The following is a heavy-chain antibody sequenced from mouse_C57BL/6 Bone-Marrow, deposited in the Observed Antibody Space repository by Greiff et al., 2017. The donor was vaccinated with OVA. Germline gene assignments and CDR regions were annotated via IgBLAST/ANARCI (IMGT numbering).Heavy chain of an antibody. D-gene: IGHD2-4*01. J-gene: IGHJ3*01. V-gene: IGHV1-22*01. CDR2: INPNNGGT. Sequence: EVQLQQSGPELVKPGASVKMSCKASGYTFTDYNMHWVKQSHGKSLEWIGYINPNNGGTSYNQKFKGKATLTVNKSSSTAYMELRSLTSEDSAVYYCGRRDGYDYTWFAYWGQGTMVTVSA. CDR1: GYTFTDYN. CDR3: GRRDGYDYTWFAY.